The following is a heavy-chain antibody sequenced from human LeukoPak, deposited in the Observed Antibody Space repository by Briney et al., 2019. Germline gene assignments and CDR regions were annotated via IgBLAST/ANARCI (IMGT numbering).Heavy chain of an antibody. J-gene: IGHJ6*02. CDR1: GFTFDDYA. CDR2: ISWNSGSI. Sequence: PGGSLRLSCAASGFTFDDYAMHWVRQAPGKGLEWVSGISWNSGSIGYADSVKGRFTISRDNSKNTLYLKMNSLRAEDTAVYYCARAIRITMIDTFTPYGMDVWGQGTTVTVSS. D-gene: IGHD3-22*01. CDR3: ARAIRITMIDTFTPYGMDV. V-gene: IGHV3-9*01.